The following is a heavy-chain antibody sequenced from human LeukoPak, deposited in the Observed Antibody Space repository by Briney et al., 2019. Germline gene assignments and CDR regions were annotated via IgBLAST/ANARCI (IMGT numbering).Heavy chain of an antibody. CDR2: IYPSGS. J-gene: IGHJ5*02. CDR3: AKSSGSYRP. Sequence: SETLSLTCTVSGDSLGSNYWSWIRQPAGKGLEWIGRIYPSGSNYNPPLKSRVTISLDKSKNQFSLKLISVTAADTAMYYCAKSSGSYRPWGQGTLVTVSS. V-gene: IGHV4-4*07. D-gene: IGHD1-26*01. CDR1: GDSLGSNY.